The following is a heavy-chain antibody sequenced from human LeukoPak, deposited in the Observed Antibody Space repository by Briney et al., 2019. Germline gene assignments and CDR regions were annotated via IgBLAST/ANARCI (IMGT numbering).Heavy chain of an antibody. CDR2: INHSGST. D-gene: IGHD3-16*01. CDR1: GGSFSGYY. Sequence: KPSETLSLTCAVYGGSFSGYYWSWIRQPLGRGLEWIEEINHSGSTNYNPSLKSRVTISVDTSKNQFSLKLSSVTAADTAVYYCAGQTYDYVWGSYLYYFDYWGQGTLVTVSS. CDR3: AGQTYDYVWGSYLYYFDY. J-gene: IGHJ4*02. V-gene: IGHV4-34*01.